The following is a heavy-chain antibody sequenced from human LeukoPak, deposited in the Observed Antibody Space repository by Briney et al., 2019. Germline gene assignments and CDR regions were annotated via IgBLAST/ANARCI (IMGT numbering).Heavy chain of an antibody. CDR2: ISSSSSTI. Sequence: GGSLRLSCAASGFTFSSYSMNWVRQAPGKGLEWVSYISSSSSTIYYADSVKGRFTISRANAKNSLYLHMNSLRAEDTAVYYCAREERIAAGGGFFDYWGQGTLVTVSS. CDR3: AREERIAAGGGFFDY. V-gene: IGHV3-48*04. J-gene: IGHJ4*02. D-gene: IGHD6-13*01. CDR1: GFTFSSYS.